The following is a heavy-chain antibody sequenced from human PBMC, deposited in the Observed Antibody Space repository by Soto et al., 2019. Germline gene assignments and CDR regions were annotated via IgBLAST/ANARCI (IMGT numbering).Heavy chain of an antibody. CDR3: AAKQEVEGSGSYYYYYYVMDV. D-gene: IGHD3-10*01. CDR1: GFTFSNAW. Sequence: GGSLRLSCAASGFTFSNAWMSWVRQAPGKGLEWVGRIKSKTDGGTTDYAAPVKGRFTISRDESKNTVYLEMNSLKTEDTAVYYCAAKQEVEGSGSYYYYYYVMDVWGQGTTVTVSS. V-gene: IGHV3-15*01. CDR2: IKSKTDGGTT. J-gene: IGHJ6*02.